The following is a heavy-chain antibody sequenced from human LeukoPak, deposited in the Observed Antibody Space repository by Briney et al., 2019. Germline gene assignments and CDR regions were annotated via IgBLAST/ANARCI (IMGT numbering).Heavy chain of an antibody. V-gene: IGHV4-38-2*02. CDR3: ARVGYREYYFDY. Sequence: SETLSLTCTVSGYSISSGYYWGWIRQPPGKGLEWIGSIYHSGSTYYNPSLKSRVTISVDTSKNQFSLKLSSVTAADTAVYYCARVGYREYYFDYWGQGTLVTVSS. CDR2: IYHSGST. J-gene: IGHJ4*02. CDR1: GYSISSGYY. D-gene: IGHD5-18*01.